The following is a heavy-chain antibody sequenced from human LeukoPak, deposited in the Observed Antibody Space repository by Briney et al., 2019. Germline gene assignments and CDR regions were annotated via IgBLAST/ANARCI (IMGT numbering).Heavy chain of an antibody. J-gene: IGHJ4*02. Sequence: GGALRLSCAASGFTFSSFGMHWVRQAPGKGLEWLAFINYDGTSKYYVDSVRGRFTISRDNYDNTMYLQMRSLRIDDTAVYYCAKRGVWDCDSSSCSAMPLGSWGQGSLVTVSS. CDR3: AKRGVWDCDSSSCSAMPLGS. D-gene: IGHD2-2*01. V-gene: IGHV3-30*02. CDR1: GFTFSSFG. CDR2: INYDGTSK.